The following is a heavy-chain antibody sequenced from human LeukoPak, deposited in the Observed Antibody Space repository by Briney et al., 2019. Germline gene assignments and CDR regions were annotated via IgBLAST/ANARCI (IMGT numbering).Heavy chain of an antibody. V-gene: IGHV1-18*01. D-gene: IGHD3-10*01. CDR1: GYTFTSYG. Sequence: ASVKVSCKASGYTFTSYGISWVRQAPGQGLEWMGGISAYNGNTNYAQKLQGRVTMTTDTSTSTAYMELRSMRSDDTAVYYCARVGTLLWFGEPENGMDVWGQGTTVTVSS. J-gene: IGHJ6*02. CDR2: ISAYNGNT. CDR3: ARVGTLLWFGEPENGMDV.